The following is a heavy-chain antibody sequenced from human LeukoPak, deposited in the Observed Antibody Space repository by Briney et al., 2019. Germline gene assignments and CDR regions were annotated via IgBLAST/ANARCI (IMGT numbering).Heavy chain of an antibody. Sequence: ASVKVSCKASGYTFTSYYMHWVRQAPGQGLEWMGIINPSGGSTSYAQKFQGRVTMTRDTSTSTAYMELRSLRSDDTAVYYCARLAGDSSGYDYWGQGTLVTVSS. CDR1: GYTFTSYY. CDR3: ARLAGDSSGYDY. CDR2: INPSGGST. V-gene: IGHV1-46*01. J-gene: IGHJ4*02. D-gene: IGHD3-22*01.